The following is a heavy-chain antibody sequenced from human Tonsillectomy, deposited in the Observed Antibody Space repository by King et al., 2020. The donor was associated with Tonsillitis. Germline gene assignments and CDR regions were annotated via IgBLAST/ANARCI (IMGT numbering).Heavy chain of an antibody. CDR1: GGSVSSGFYY. J-gene: IGHJ4*02. V-gene: IGHV4-31*03. CDR3: EMSMVRGVSPFGY. CDR2: IYYGGST. D-gene: IGHD3-10*01. Sequence: LQLQESGPGLVKPSQTLSLTCTVSGGSVSSGFYYWSWIRQHPGKGLEWIGYIYYGGSTYYNPSLMSRVTISVDTSKNQFSLKLSSVPAADTSVYYCEMSMVRGVSPFGYWGQGTLVTVSS.